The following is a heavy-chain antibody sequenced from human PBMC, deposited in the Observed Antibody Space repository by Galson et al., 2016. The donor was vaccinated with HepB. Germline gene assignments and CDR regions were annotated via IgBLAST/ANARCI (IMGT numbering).Heavy chain of an antibody. CDR1: GFTFMNYW. Sequence: SLRLSCAASGFTFMNYWMSWVRQAPGKGLEWVANIKEGGSGKYYVGSVKGRFTISRDNAKNSLFLEMNNLRVEDTAVYYCARTNCGGDCITFDYWSQGSLVVVSS. D-gene: IGHD2-21*02. CDR2: IKEGGSGK. J-gene: IGHJ4*02. CDR3: ARTNCGGDCITFDY. V-gene: IGHV3-7*03.